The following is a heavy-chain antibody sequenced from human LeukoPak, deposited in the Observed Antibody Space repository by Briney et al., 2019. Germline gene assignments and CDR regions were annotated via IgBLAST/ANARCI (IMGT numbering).Heavy chain of an antibody. V-gene: IGHV1-18*01. Sequence: ASVRVSCEASVYTSSTYVINWVRPAPGQGVGWRGWISVYNGNTNNAQNAQGRVTMTTDTSTSTAYMEVRSLRFDDTAVYYCARGKGKYGDPASFDYWGQGTLVTVSS. CDR2: ISVYNGNT. D-gene: IGHD4-17*01. J-gene: IGHJ4*02. CDR1: VYTSSTYV. CDR3: ARGKGKYGDPASFDY.